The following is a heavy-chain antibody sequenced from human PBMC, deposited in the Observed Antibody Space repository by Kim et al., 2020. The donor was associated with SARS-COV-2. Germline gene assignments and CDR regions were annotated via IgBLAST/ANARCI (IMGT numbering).Heavy chain of an antibody. D-gene: IGHD5-12*01. CDR2: INPNSGGT. Sequence: ASVKVSCKASGYTFTGYYMHWVRQAPGQGLEWMGWINPNSGGTNYAQKFLGRVTMTRDTSISTAYMELSRLRSDDTAVYYCASKLVATINPRGVPHYYGMDVWGQGTTVTVSS. CDR3: ASKLVATINPRGVPHYYGMDV. J-gene: IGHJ6*02. CDR1: GYTFTGYY. V-gene: IGHV1-2*02.